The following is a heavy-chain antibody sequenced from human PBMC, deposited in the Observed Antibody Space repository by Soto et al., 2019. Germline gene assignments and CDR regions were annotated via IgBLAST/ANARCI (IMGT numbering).Heavy chain of an antibody. J-gene: IGHJ4*02. CDR1: GFTFSNAW. CDR3: TTESDGYFDY. CDR2: IKSNTDGGTT. V-gene: IGHV3-15*01. Sequence: GGSLRLSCAASGFTFSNAWMNWVRQAPGKGLEWVGRIKSNTDGGTTDYAAPVKGRFTISRDDSKNTLYLQMNSLKTEDTAVYYCTTESDGYFDYWGQGTLVTVSS.